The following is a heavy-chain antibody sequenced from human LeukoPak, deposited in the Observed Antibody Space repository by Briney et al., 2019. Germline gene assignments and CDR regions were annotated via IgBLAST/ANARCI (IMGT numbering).Heavy chain of an antibody. V-gene: IGHV4-34*01. CDR3: ARAAAGNLYYFDY. CDR1: GGSFSGYY. CDR2: INHSGST. Sequence: SETLSLTCAVYGGSFSGYYWSWIRQPPGKGLEWIGDINHSGSTNYNPSLKSRVTLSVDTSKNQFSLKLSSVTAADTAVYYCARAAAGNLYYFDYWGQGTLVTVSS. J-gene: IGHJ4*02. D-gene: IGHD6-13*01.